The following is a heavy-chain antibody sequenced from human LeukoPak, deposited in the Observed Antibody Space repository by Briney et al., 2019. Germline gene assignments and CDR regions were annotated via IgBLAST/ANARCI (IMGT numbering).Heavy chain of an antibody. Sequence: GGSLRLSCAASGFTFSGYSMNWVRQAPGKGLEWVSSISSSSSYIYHADSVKGRFTISRDNAKNSLYLQMNSLRAEDSAVYYCARVPPAMGYCSSTSCYGWGQGTLVTVSS. J-gene: IGHJ4*02. CDR2: ISSSSSYI. CDR1: GFTFSGYS. CDR3: ARVPPAMGYCSSTSCYG. V-gene: IGHV3-21*01. D-gene: IGHD2-2*01.